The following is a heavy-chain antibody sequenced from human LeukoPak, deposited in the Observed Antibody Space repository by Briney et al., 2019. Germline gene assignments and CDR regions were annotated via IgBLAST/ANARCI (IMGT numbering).Heavy chain of an antibody. CDR3: ARASIQLWLGNAFDI. V-gene: IGHV4-30-4*08. J-gene: IGHJ3*02. Sequence: PSETLSLTCTVSGGSISSGDYYWSWIRQPPGQGLEWIGYIYYSGSTYYNPSLKSRVTISVDTSKNQFSLKLSSVTAADTAVYYCARASIQLWLGNAFDIWGQGTMVTVSS. CDR2: IYYSGST. CDR1: GGSISSGDYY. D-gene: IGHD5-18*01.